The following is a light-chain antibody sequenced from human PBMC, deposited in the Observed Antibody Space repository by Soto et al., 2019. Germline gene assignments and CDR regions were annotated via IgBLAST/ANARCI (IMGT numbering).Light chain of an antibody. CDR1: QSVIGSY. CDR2: DAS. Sequence: EIVLTQSPGTLSLSPGERATLSCRARQSVIGSYLAWYQQKPGQSPRLLIYDASSRATGIPDRFSGSGSGTDFTLTISRLEPEDFAVYYCQQYATRPWTFGQGTKEESK. J-gene: IGKJ1*01. CDR3: QQYATRPWT. V-gene: IGKV3-20*01.